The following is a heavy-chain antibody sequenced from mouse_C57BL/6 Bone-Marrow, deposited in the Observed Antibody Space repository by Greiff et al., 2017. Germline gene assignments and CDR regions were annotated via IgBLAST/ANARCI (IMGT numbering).Heavy chain of an antibody. D-gene: IGHD4-1*01. J-gene: IGHJ4*01. V-gene: IGHV1-19*01. Sequence: VQLQQSGPVLVKPGASVKMSCKASGYTFTDYYMNWVKQSHGKSLEWIGVINPYNGGTSYNQKFKGKATLTVDKSSSTAYMELNRLTSEDSAVYYCARTGTFYAMDYWGQGTAVTVSS. CDR1: GYTFTDYY. CDR2: INPYNGGT. CDR3: ARTGTFYAMDY.